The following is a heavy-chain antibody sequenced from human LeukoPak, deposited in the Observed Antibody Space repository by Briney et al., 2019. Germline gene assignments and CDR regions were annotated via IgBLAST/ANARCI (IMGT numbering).Heavy chain of an antibody. CDR1: GGSFSDYY. Sequence: PSETLSLTCAVYGGSFSDYYWTWIRQPPGKGLEWIGEVYHSGGANYKPSLKSRVTISVDTSRNHFSLKLTSVTAADTAVYFCAYNRNFALDNWGQGTLVTVSS. D-gene: IGHD1-14*01. CDR3: AYNRNFALDN. CDR2: VYHSGGA. V-gene: IGHV4-34*01. J-gene: IGHJ4*01.